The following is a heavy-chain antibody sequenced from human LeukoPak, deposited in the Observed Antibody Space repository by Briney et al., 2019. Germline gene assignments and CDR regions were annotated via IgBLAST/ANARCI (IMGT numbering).Heavy chain of an antibody. CDR3: AKGMVVTAWRATFHY. J-gene: IGHJ4*02. V-gene: IGHV3-23*01. CDR1: GFTFSSYA. D-gene: IGHD2-21*02. CDR2: ISGSGGST. Sequence: PGGSLRLSCAASGFTFSSYAMSWVRQAPGKGLEWISAISGSGGSTYYADSVKGRFTISRDNSKNTLYLQMNSLRAEDTAVYYCAKGMVVTAWRATFHYWGQGTLVTVSS.